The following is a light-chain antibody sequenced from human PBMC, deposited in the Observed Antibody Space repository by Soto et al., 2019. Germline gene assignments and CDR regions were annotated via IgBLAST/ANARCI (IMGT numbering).Light chain of an antibody. Sequence: DIQLTQSPSFLSASVGDRVTITCRASQAISSSLAWYQHNPGKAPKLLIYAASTLQNGVPSSFRSSGSGTEFTLTISSLQPEDFATYYCQHLNDYRYSFGQGTKVESK. J-gene: IGKJ2*03. V-gene: IGKV1-9*01. CDR2: AAS. CDR3: QHLNDYRYS. CDR1: QAISSS.